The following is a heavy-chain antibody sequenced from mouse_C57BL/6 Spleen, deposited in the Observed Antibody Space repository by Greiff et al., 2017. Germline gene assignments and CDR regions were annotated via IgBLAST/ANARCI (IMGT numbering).Heavy chain of an antibody. Sequence: QVQLKESGPELVKPGASVKISCKASGYAFSSSWMNWVKQRPGKGLEWIGRIYPGDGDTNYNGKFKGKATLTADKSSSTAYMQLSSLTSEDSAVYFCARSPAYYFDYWGQGTTLTVSS. CDR3: ARSPAYYFDY. CDR1: GYAFSSSW. J-gene: IGHJ2*01. V-gene: IGHV1-82*01. CDR2: IYPGDGDT.